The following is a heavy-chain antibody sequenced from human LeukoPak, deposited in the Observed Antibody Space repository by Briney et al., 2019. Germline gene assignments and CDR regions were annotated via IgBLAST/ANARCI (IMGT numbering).Heavy chain of an antibody. J-gene: IGHJ4*02. Sequence: ASVKVSCKASGYTFTSYYMHWVRQAPGQGLEWMGIINPSGGSTSYAQKFQGRVTMTRDTSTSTVYMELSSLRSGDTAVYYCARVSTSGIGDYWGQGTLVTVSS. CDR2: INPSGGST. V-gene: IGHV1-46*01. CDR1: GYTFTSYY. D-gene: IGHD2-2*01. CDR3: ARVSTSGIGDY.